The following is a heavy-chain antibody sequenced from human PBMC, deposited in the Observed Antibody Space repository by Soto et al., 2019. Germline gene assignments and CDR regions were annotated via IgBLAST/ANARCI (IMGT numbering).Heavy chain of an antibody. V-gene: IGHV1-18*01. D-gene: IGHD3-3*01. CDR2: ISAYDGTT. Sequence: ASVKVSCKTSGYTFNTFGISWVRQTPGQGFGLVGWISAYDGTTTYAEKFQGRVTMTTDASTSTAYLEVRSLTSDDAAVYYCARDPHEFWTSYWFDPWGQGTLVTVSS. CDR1: GYTFNTFG. CDR3: ARDPHEFWTSYWFDP. J-gene: IGHJ5*02.